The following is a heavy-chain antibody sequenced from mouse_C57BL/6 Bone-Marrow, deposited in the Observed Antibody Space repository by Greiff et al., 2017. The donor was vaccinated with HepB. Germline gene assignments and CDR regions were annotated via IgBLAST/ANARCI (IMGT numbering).Heavy chain of an antibody. V-gene: IGHV1-64*01. D-gene: IGHD1-1*01. CDR1: GYTFTSYW. Sequence: QVQLQQPGAELVKPGASVKLSCKASGYTFTSYWMHWVKQRPGQGLEWIGMIHPNSGSTNYNEKFKSKATLTVDKSSSTAYMQLSRLTSEDSAVDYCAREGRTTVVADYWGQGTTLTVSS. J-gene: IGHJ2*01. CDR2: IHPNSGST. CDR3: AREGRTTVVADY.